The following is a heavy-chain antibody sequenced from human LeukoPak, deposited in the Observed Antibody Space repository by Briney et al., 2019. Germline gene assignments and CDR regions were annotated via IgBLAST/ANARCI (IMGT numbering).Heavy chain of an antibody. CDR1: GYSFTTYW. Sequence: GESLKISCRGSGYSFTTYWIGWVRQMPGKGLGWMGIIYPGDSDTRYSPSFEGQVTISADKSISTAYLQWSSLRASDTAMYYCAKHYDSVDYWGQGTLVTVSS. CDR2: IYPGDSDT. CDR3: AKHYDSVDY. D-gene: IGHD5-12*01. V-gene: IGHV5-51*01. J-gene: IGHJ4*02.